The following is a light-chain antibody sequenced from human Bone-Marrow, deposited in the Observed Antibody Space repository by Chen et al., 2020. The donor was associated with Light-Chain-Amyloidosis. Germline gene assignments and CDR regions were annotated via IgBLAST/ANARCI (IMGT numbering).Light chain of an antibody. CDR1: SGSIPTNY. CDR2: EDD. Sequence: NFMLTQPHSVSESPGKTVIISCNRSSGSIPTNYVQWYHQRPGSSPTTVIYEDDQRPSGVPDRFSGSIDRSSNSASLTISGLKTEDEADYYCQSYQGSSQGVFGGGTKLTVL. CDR3: QSYQGSSQGV. V-gene: IGLV6-57*01. J-gene: IGLJ3*02.